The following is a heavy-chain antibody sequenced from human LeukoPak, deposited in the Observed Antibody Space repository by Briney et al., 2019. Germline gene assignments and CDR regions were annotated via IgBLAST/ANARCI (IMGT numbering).Heavy chain of an antibody. V-gene: IGHV4-39*07. J-gene: IGHJ5*02. CDR3: ARALRRFLEWYWFDP. Sequence: PSETLSLTCTVSGGSISSSSYYWGWIRQPPGKGLEWIGSIYYSGTTSYNPSLKSRVTISVDTSKNQFSLRLSSVTAADTAVYYCARALRRFLEWYWFDPWGQGTLVTVS. CDR1: GGSISSSSYY. D-gene: IGHD3-3*01. CDR2: IYYSGTT.